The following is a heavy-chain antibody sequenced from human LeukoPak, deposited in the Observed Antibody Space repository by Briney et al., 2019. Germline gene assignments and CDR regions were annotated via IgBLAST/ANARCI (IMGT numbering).Heavy chain of an antibody. CDR2: ISGSGGST. V-gene: IGHV3-23*01. J-gene: IGHJ4*02. Sequence: HPGGSLRLSCAASGFTFSSYAMSWVRQAPGKGLEWVSAISGSGGSTYYADSVKGRFTISRDNSKNTLYLQMNSLRAEDTAVYYCAKERGSGGSGYYDPYYFDYWGQGTLVTVSS. CDR3: AKERGSGGSGYYDPYYFDY. CDR1: GFTFSSYA. D-gene: IGHD3-22*01.